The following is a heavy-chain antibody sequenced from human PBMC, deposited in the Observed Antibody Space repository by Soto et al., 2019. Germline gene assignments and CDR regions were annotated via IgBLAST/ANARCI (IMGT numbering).Heavy chain of an antibody. J-gene: IGHJ4*02. CDR1: GGTFSSYA. V-gene: IGHV1-69*13. Sequence: GASVKVSCKASGGTFSSYAISWVRQAPGQGLEWMGGIIPIFGTANYAQKFQGRVTITADESTSTAYMELSSLRSEDTAVYYCARGVFDGYPIDYWGQGTLVTVS. CDR3: ARGVFDGYPIDY. CDR2: IIPIFGTA. D-gene: IGHD5-12*01.